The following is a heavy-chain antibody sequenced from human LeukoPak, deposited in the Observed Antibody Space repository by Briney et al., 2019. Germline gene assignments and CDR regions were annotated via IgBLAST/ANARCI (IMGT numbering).Heavy chain of an antibody. CDR1: GASIRSYY. J-gene: IGHJ4*02. D-gene: IGHD3-22*01. Sequence: PSETLSLTCTVSGASIRSYYWSWIRQPAGKGLEWIGRIYTNGNTNYNPSLKSRVTMSVDTSKNQFSLKLSSVTAADTAVYYCARLSRHYDSSGYPLPDFNFWGQGTLVTVSS. CDR2: IYTNGNT. CDR3: ARLSRHYDSSGYPLPDFNF. V-gene: IGHV4-4*07.